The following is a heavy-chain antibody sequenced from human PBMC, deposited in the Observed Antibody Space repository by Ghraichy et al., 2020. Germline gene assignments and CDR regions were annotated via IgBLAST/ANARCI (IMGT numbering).Heavy chain of an antibody. Sequence: SETLSLTCTVSGGSISSGGYYWSWIRQHPGKGLEWIGYIYYSGSTYYNPSLKSRVTISVDTSKNQFSLKLSSVTAADTAVYYCAREDVGGYSYGSFDYWGQGTLVTVSS. CDR3: AREDVGGYSYGSFDY. CDR1: GGSISSGGYY. V-gene: IGHV4-31*03. CDR2: IYYSGST. J-gene: IGHJ4*02. D-gene: IGHD5-18*01.